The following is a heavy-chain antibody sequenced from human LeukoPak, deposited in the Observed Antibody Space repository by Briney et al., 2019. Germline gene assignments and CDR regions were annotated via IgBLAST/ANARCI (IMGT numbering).Heavy chain of an antibody. CDR3: ASLSRDGYKDDY. CDR2: IYHSGST. D-gene: IGHD5-24*01. CDR1: GYSISSGYY. J-gene: IGHJ4*02. Sequence: SETLSLTCTVSGYSISSGYYWGWIRQPPGKGLEWIGSIYHSGSTYYNPSLKSRVTISVDTSKNQFSLKLSSVTAADTAVYYCASLSRDGYKDDYWGQGTLVTVSS. V-gene: IGHV4-38-2*02.